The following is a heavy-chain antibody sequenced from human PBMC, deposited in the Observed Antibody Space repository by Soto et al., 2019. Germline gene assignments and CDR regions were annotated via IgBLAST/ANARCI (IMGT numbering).Heavy chain of an antibody. Sequence: QVQLVQSGAEVKKPGASVKVSCKASGYTFTSYAMYWVRQAPGQRLEWLGWMNADNGKTKYSQKFQGRVTITRDTSASTAYMELSSLTSEDTAVYYCARAASHPDYWGQGTLVTVSS. CDR1: GYTFTSYA. J-gene: IGHJ4*02. CDR2: MNADNGKT. V-gene: IGHV1-3*01. CDR3: ARAASHPDY.